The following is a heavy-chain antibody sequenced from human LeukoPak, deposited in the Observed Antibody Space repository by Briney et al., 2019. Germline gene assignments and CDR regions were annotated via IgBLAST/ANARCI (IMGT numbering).Heavy chain of an antibody. CDR1: GYTFTSSA. D-gene: IGHD1-26*01. J-gene: IGHJ3*02. V-gene: IGHV1-58*02. CDR2: IFVGSGNT. Sequence: SVKVSCKASGYTFTSSAMQWVRQARGQRREWIGWIFVGSGNTNFAQKFQERVNITRDMSTSTAYMELSSLRSEDTAVYYCAAAVGATQAFDIWGQGTMVSVSS. CDR3: AAAVGATQAFDI.